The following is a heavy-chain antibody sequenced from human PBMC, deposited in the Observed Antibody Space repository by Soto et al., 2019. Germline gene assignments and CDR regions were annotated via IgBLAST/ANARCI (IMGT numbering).Heavy chain of an antibody. CDR3: ASIWFGDFDY. CDR2: FHSSGAT. Sequence: QVQLQESGPGLVKPSQTLSLTCTVSGGSISSADYYWSWIRQPPGKGLEWIGYFHSSGATYKDPSLKRRVTISVATSTHHISLTLDSVTAADTAVYYCASIWFGDFDYWGHGTLVTVAS. D-gene: IGHD3-10*01. V-gene: IGHV4-30-4*01. CDR1: GGSISSADYY. J-gene: IGHJ4*01.